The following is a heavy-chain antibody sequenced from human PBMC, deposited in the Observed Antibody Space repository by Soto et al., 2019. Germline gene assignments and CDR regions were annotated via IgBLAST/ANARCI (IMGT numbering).Heavy chain of an antibody. J-gene: IGHJ6*03. CDR2: ISYDGSNK. CDR3: AKDYSSSSWGQDYYMDV. CDR1: GFTFSSYG. Sequence: GGSLRLSCAASGFTFSSYGMHWVRQAPGKGLEWVAVISYDGSNKYYADSGKGRFTISRDNSKNKLYLQMNSLRAEDTAVYYCAKDYSSSSWGQDYYMDVRGKGTTVTVSS. D-gene: IGHD6-6*01. V-gene: IGHV3-30*18.